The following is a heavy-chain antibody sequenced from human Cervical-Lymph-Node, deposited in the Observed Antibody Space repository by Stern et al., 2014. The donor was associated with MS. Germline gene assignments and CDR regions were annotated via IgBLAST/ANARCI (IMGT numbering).Heavy chain of an antibody. V-gene: IGHV3-30*04. CDR2: ISYEGSTT. Sequence: VQLVESGGGVVQPGRSLRLSCAASGFTFSNYAMFCVRQAPGKGPECVAHISYEGSTTNYADSVKGRFTVSRDNSMHTLYLQMNSLRPEDTAVYSCVRGSGWYTEYYFDYWGQGALVTVSS. CDR3: VRGSGWYTEYYFDY. D-gene: IGHD6-19*01. CDR1: GFTFSNYA. J-gene: IGHJ4*02.